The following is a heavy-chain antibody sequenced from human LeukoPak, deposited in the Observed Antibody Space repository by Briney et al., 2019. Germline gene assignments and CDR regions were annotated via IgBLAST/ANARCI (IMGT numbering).Heavy chain of an antibody. J-gene: IGHJ4*02. CDR2: ISGSGSSI. V-gene: IGHV3-48*03. Sequence: GGSLRLSCAASGFTFSSYEMNWVRQAPGKGLEWVSYISGSGSSIYYADSVKGRLTVSRDNAKNSLHLQMNSLRADDTALYYCAREPVHNYGDPPFDYWGQGTLVTVSS. CDR3: AREPVHNYGDPPFDY. CDR1: GFTFSSYE. D-gene: IGHD5-18*01.